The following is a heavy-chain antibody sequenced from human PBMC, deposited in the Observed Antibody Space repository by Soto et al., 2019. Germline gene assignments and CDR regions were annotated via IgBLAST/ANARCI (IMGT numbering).Heavy chain of an antibody. D-gene: IGHD3-10*01. CDR2: TYYRSKWHY. CDR3: ARTLRGRGVKYFDD. J-gene: IGHJ4*02. CDR1: GDSVSNNSVA. V-gene: IGHV6-1*01. Sequence: SQTLSLTCAISGDSVSNNSVAWNWVRQSPSRGLEWLGRTYYRSKWHYDYAPSVRSRITINPDTSKNHFSLQLNSVSPEDAAVYYCARTLRGRGVKYFDDWGQGTLVTVAS.